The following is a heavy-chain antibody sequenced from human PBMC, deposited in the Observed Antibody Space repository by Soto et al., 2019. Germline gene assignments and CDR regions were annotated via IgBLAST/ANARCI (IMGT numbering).Heavy chain of an antibody. CDR3: ASRYENDFWSDPYSDY. V-gene: IGHV4-39*01. D-gene: IGHD3-3*01. CDR2: IYYSGST. Sequence: QLQLQESGPGLVKPSETLSLTCTVSGGSISSSSYYWGWIRQPPGKGLEWIGSIYYSGSTYYNPSLKSRVTIAVDTSKNQFSRKLSSVTAADTAVYYCASRYENDFWSDPYSDYWGQGTLVTVSS. J-gene: IGHJ4*02. CDR1: GGSISSSSYY.